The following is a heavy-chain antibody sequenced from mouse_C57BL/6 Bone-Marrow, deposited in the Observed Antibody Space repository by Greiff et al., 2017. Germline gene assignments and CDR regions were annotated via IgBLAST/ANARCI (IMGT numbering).Heavy chain of an antibody. CDR3: AREFDYYGSSFAY. D-gene: IGHD1-1*01. J-gene: IGHJ3*01. Sequence: QVHVKQSGAELAKPGASVKLSCKASGYTFTSYWMHWVKQRPGQGLEWIGYINPSSGYTKYNQKFKDKATLTADKSSSTAYMQLSSLTYEDSAVYYCAREFDYYGSSFAYWGQGTLVTVSA. CDR2: INPSSGYT. CDR1: GYTFTSYW. V-gene: IGHV1-7*01.